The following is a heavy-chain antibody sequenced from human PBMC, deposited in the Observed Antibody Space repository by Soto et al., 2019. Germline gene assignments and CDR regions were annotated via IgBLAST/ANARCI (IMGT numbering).Heavy chain of an antibody. Sequence: QVQLVESGGGVVQPGRSLRLSCAASGFTFSSYAMHWVRQAPGKGLEWVAVISYDGSNKYYADSVKGRFTISRDNXKNTLYLQMNSLRAEDTAVYYCARGVPAAISGIDYWGQGTLVTVSS. CDR3: ARGVPAAISGIDY. CDR1: GFTFSSYA. D-gene: IGHD2-2*01. J-gene: IGHJ4*02. CDR2: ISYDGSNK. V-gene: IGHV3-30-3*01.